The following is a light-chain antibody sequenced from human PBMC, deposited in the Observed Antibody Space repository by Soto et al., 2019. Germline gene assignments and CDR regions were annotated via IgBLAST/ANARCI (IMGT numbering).Light chain of an antibody. CDR3: QSYDSSLSGAV. CDR1: RANIGAGYD. Sequence: QSVLTQPPLVAGAPGGRVASSCTGGRANIGAGYDVHWYQQLPVTAPKPLTYRTSNPTSGVPDRFSGSKSASSASLAITGLQAEDEADYYCQSYDSSLSGAVFGTGTKLTVL. CDR2: RTS. V-gene: IGLV1-40*01. J-gene: IGLJ1*01.